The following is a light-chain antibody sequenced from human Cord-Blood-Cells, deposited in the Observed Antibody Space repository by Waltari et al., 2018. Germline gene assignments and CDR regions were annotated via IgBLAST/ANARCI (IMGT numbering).Light chain of an antibody. V-gene: IGKV1-39*01. CDR1: QSISSY. Sequence: DIQMTQSPSSLSASVGDRVTITCRASQSISSYLNWYQQKPGKAPKLLIYAASSLQSGVPSRFSGSGSGTDFTLTISSLQPEDFATYYCQQSYSTPYIFGHGA. CDR2: AAS. CDR3: QQSYSTPYI. J-gene: IGKJ2*01.